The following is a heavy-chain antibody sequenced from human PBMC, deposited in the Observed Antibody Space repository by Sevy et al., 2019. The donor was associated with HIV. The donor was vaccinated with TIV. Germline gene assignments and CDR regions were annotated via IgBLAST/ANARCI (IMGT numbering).Heavy chain of an antibody. CDR2: ISSSSSTI. CDR1: GFTFSSYS. CDR3: ARDPIRRGAAAGMGAFDI. Sequence: GGSRRLSCAASGFTFSSYSMNWVRQAPGKGLEWVSYISSSSSTIYYADSVKGRFTISRDNAKNSLYLQMNSLRAEDTAVYYCARDPIRRGAAAGMGAFDIWGQGTMVTVSS. D-gene: IGHD6-13*01. V-gene: IGHV3-48*01. J-gene: IGHJ3*02.